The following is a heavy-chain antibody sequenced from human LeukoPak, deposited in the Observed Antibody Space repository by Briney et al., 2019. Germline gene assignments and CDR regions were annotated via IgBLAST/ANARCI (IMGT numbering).Heavy chain of an antibody. CDR2: IYYSGST. J-gene: IGHJ6*02. CDR1: GGSISNYY. Sequence: PSETLSLTCTVSGGSISNYYWSWIRQPPGKGLEWIGYIYYSGSTNYNPSLKSRLTISVDTSKNQFSLKLSSVTAADTAVYHCARHHYDSLTAYSFGMDVWGQGTTVTVYS. D-gene: IGHD3-9*01. CDR3: ARHHYDSLTAYSFGMDV. V-gene: IGHV4-59*08.